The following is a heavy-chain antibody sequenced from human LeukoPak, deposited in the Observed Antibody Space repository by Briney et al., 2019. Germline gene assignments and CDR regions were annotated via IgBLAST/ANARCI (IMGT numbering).Heavy chain of an antibody. J-gene: IGHJ4*02. CDR1: GGSISSYY. CDR3: ARGAGAGYNLQPFDY. Sequence: PSETLSLTCTVSGGSISSYYWSWIPQSPGQGLEGFGHIFYTGSTNYNTSLKRRLTILVDTFKNQFSLKLSSGTASDTAVYYCARGAGAGYNLQPFDYWGQGTLVTVSS. CDR2: IFYTGST. V-gene: IGHV4-59*08. D-gene: IGHD5-24*01.